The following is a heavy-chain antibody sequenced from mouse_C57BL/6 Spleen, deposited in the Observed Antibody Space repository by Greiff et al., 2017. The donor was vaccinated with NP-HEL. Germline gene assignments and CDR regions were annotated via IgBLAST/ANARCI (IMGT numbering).Heavy chain of an antibody. J-gene: IGHJ4*01. CDR3: ARSVSITTSYYYAMDY. CDR1: GYTFTSYG. D-gene: IGHD1-1*01. Sequence: VQLQQSGAELARPGASVKLSCKASGYTFTSYGISWVKQRTGPGLEWIGEIYPRSGNTYYNEKFTGKATLTADKSSSTASMELRSLTSEDSAVYFCARSVSITTSYYYAMDYWGQGTSVTVSS. CDR2: IYPRSGNT. V-gene: IGHV1-81*01.